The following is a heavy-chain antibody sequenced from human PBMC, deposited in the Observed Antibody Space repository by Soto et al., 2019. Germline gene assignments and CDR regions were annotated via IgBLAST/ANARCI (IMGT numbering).Heavy chain of an antibody. V-gene: IGHV1-69*13. Sequence: ASVKVSCKASGGTFSSYAISWVRQAPGQGLEWMGGIIPIFGTANYAQKFQGRVTITADESTSTAYMELSSLRSEDTAVYYCARGAGVVVPAALPNYYYYGMDVWGQGTTVTVSS. J-gene: IGHJ6*02. D-gene: IGHD2-2*01. CDR2: IIPIFGTA. CDR3: ARGAGVVVPAALPNYYYYGMDV. CDR1: GGTFSSYA.